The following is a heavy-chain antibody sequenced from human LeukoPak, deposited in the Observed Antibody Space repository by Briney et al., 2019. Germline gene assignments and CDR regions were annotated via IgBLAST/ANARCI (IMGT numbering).Heavy chain of an antibody. J-gene: IGHJ4*02. Sequence: ETLSLTCTVSGGSISSNNYYWGWIRQPPGKGLEWVSSISSSGGSTNYADSVKGRFAVSRDNSKNTLYLQMNSLRAEDTALYFCARKDVLTGYYDNGGQGTLVTVSS. D-gene: IGHD3-9*01. CDR1: GGSISSNNYY. CDR3: ARKDVLTGYYDN. V-gene: IGHV3-23*01. CDR2: ISSSGGST.